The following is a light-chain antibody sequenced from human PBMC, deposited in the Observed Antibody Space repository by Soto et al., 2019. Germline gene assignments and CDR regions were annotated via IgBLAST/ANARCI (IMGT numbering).Light chain of an antibody. CDR1: QRVLYSSNNKNY. CDR2: GAS. Sequence: DIMMTPPPDSLAVSLGERATINCRSSQRVLYSSNNKNYLAWYQQKPGQPPKLLIYGASTRESGVPDRFSGSGSGTDFTLTISSLQAEDVAVYYCQQYYSTPLTFGGGTKVDIK. V-gene: IGKV4-1*01. CDR3: QQYYSTPLT. J-gene: IGKJ4*01.